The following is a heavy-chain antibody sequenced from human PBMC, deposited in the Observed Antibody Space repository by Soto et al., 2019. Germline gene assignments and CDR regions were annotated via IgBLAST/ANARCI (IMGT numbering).Heavy chain of an antibody. Sequence: GGSLRLSCAASGFTFSSWAMHWVRQAPGKGLEWVAVISYDGSNSYYADSVKGRFTISRDNSKNTLYLQMNSLRAEDTAVYYCAKDSRGYPPRAFNIWDEGTMVTVSS. V-gene: IGHV3-30*18. CDR2: ISYDGSNS. CDR1: GFTFSSWA. CDR3: AKDSRGYPPRAFNI. J-gene: IGHJ3*02. D-gene: IGHD5-12*01.